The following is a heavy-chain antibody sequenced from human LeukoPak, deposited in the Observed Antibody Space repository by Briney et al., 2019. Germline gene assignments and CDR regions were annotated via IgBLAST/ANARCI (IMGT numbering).Heavy chain of an antibody. V-gene: IGHV4-39*01. CDR3: ARTTLTDDY. CDR2: MYYSGST. D-gene: IGHD1-1*01. Sequence: PSETLSLTCTVSGGSISTGTYYCGRIRQPPGQGLVWIGSMYYSGSTYYNPSLKSRVTISVDTSKNQFSLKLSSVTAADTAVYYCARTTLTDDYWGQGTLVTVSS. J-gene: IGHJ4*02. CDR1: GGSISTGTYY.